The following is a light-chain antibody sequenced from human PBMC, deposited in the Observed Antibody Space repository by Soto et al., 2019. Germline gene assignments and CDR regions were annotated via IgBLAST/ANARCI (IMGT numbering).Light chain of an antibody. CDR2: GAS. CDR1: HSVSSSY. CDR3: QQRSNWPSIT. Sequence: EIVLTQSPGTLSLSPGERATLSCRASHSVSSSYLAWYQQKPGQAPRLLIYGASSRATGIPDRFSGSGSGTDFTLTISSLEPEDFAVYYCQQRSNWPSITFGQGTRLEI. V-gene: IGKV3D-20*02. J-gene: IGKJ5*01.